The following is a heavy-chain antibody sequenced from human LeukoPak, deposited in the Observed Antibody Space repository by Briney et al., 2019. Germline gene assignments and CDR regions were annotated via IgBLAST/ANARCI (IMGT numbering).Heavy chain of an antibody. V-gene: IGHV3-30-3*01. D-gene: IGHD4-17*01. CDR1: GFTFSSYA. CDR3: AKDPRPKPTVTMHY. J-gene: IGHJ4*02. Sequence: GGSLRPSCAASGFTFSSYAMHWVRQAPGKGLEWVAVISYDGSNKYYADSVKGRFTISRDNSKNTLYLQMNSLRAEDTAVYYCAKDPRPKPTVTMHYWGQGTLVTVSS. CDR2: ISYDGSNK.